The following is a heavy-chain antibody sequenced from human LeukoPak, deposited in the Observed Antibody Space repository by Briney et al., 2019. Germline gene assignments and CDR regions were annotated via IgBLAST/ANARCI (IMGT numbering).Heavy chain of an antibody. J-gene: IGHJ4*02. CDR1: GFTFGDYA. D-gene: IGHD1-1*01. Sequence: GGSLRLSCTTSGFTFGDYAVSWVRQAPGKGLEWVGFIRSKSYGGTTEYAASVKGRFTISRDDSKNIAYLQMSSLKTEDTAVYYCTSEGKFYNHSNTNDYWGQGTLVTVSS. CDR3: TSEGKFYNHSNTNDY. V-gene: IGHV3-49*04. CDR2: IRSKSYGGTT.